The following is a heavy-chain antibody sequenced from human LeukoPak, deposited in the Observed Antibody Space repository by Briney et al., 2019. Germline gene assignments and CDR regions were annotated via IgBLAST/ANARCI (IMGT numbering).Heavy chain of an antibody. Sequence: QPGGSLRLSCAASGFTFSSYAMSWVRQAPGKGLEWVSAISGSGGSTYYADSVKGRLTISRDNSKNTLYLQMNSLRAEDTAVYYCAKDDLGGGAFGEGFEPWGQGTLVTVSS. D-gene: IGHD3-10*01. V-gene: IGHV3-23*01. CDR1: GFTFSSYA. CDR2: ISGSGGST. J-gene: IGHJ5*02. CDR3: AKDDLGGGAFGEGFEP.